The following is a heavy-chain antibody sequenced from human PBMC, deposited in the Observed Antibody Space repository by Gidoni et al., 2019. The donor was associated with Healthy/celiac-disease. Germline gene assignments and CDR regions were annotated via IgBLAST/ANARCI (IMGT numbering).Heavy chain of an antibody. CDR1: GGSFSGYY. CDR2: INHSGST. J-gene: IGHJ6*02. Sequence: QVQLQQWGAGLLKPSETLSLTCAVYGGSFSGYYWSWIRQPPGKGLEWIGEINHSGSTNYNPSLKSRVTISVDTSKNQFSLKLSSVTAADTAVYYCARVREGAVRFLDVWAKGPRSPSP. CDR3: ARVREGAVRFLDV. V-gene: IGHV4-34*01. D-gene: IGHD1-26*01.